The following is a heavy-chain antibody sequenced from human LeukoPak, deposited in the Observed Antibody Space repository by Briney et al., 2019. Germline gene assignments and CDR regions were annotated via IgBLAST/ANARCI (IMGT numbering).Heavy chain of an antibody. D-gene: IGHD6-13*01. CDR2: ISGSGGST. CDR1: GFTFSSYA. J-gene: IGHJ6*02. CDR3: AKDVAAADYYYYGMDV. V-gene: IGHV3-23*01. Sequence: PGGSLRLSCAASGFTFSSYAMSWVRQAPGKGLEWVSAISGSGGSTHYADSVKGRFTISRDNSKNTLYLQMNSLRAEDTAVYYCAKDVAAADYYYYGMDVWGQGTTVTVSS.